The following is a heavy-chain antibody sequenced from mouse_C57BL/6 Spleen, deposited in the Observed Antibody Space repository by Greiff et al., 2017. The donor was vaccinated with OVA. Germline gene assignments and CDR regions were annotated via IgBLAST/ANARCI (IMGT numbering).Heavy chain of an antibody. CDR3: ARSNYSNYVSYYYAMDY. V-gene: IGHV1-82*01. CDR2: IYPGDGDT. D-gene: IGHD2-5*01. Sequence: SGPELVKPGASVKISCKASGYAFSSSWMNWVKQRPGKGLEWIGRIYPGDGDTNYNGKFKGKATLTADKSSSTAYMQLSSLTSEDSAVYFCARSNYSNYVSYYYAMDYWGQGTSVTVSS. CDR1: GYAFSSSW. J-gene: IGHJ4*01.